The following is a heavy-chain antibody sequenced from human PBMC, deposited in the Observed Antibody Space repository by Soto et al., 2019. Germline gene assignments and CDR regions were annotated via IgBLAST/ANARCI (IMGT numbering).Heavy chain of an antibody. CDR3: ASGIQLWLRRINNGYSG. CDR1: GGTFSTYA. J-gene: IGHJ4*02. CDR2: IIPMFGTA. V-gene: IGHV1-69*05. D-gene: IGHD5-18*01. Sequence: QVQLVQSGAEVKKPESSVKVSCKAPGGTFSTYAISWVRQAPGQGLEWMGGIIPMFGTANYAQRFQDRVTXTXXESTNTVYTHLRSLRSEDTAVCFCASGIQLWLRRINNGYSGWGQGTLVTVSS.